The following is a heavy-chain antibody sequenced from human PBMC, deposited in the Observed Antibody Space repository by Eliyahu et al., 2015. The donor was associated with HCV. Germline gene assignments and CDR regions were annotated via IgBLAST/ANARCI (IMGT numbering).Heavy chain of an antibody. J-gene: IGHJ5*02. Sequence: QVQLVQSGAEVKKPGASVKVSCKASGYTFSILTVSEEEWNTGETYTCVVAPEWMGWISAYNGNTKYAQKFQGRVTMTTDTSTSTAYMELRSLSSDDTAVYYCARDRIAVRPGWFDPWGQGTQVIVSS. CDR3: ARDRIAVRPGWFDP. D-gene: IGHD6-6*01. V-gene: IGHV1-18*04. CDR2: ISAYNGNT. CDR1: GYTFSILTV.